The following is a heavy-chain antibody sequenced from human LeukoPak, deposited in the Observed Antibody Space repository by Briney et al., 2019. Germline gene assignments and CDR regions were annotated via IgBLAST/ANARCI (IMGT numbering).Heavy chain of an antibody. J-gene: IGHJ3*02. V-gene: IGHV4-59*01. CDR3: ARWGSSFYWDAFDI. D-gene: IGHD6-13*01. CDR1: GGSISSYY. Sequence: SETLSLTCTVSGGSISSYYWSWVRQPPGKGLEWIGYIYYSGSTNYNPSLMSRVTISVDTSKNQFSLKLSSVTAADTAVYYCARWGSSFYWDAFDIWGQGTMVTVSS. CDR2: IYYSGST.